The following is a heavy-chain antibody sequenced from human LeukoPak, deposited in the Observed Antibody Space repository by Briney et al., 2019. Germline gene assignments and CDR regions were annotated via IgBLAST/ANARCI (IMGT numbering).Heavy chain of an antibody. CDR1: GGSFSDYY. V-gene: IGHV4-34*01. D-gene: IGHD3-3*01. Sequence: PSETLSLTCVAYGGSFSDYYWTWVRQPPGKGLEWIGEINHSGSTNYSPSLKSRVTMSVDTSKNQFSLKLSSVTAADTAVYYCARGSPIFGVVISYYFDYWGQGTLVTVSS. J-gene: IGHJ4*02. CDR3: ARGSPIFGVVISYYFDY. CDR2: INHSGST.